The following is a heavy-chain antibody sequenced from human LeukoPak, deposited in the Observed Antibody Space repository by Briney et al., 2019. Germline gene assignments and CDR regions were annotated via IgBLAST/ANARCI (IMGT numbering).Heavy chain of an antibody. Sequence: SETPSLTCAVYGGPFSDYYWSWIRQPPGKGLEWIGRINHSGSTNYSPSLKSRATISVDTSKSQFSLKLNSMTAADTAVYYCARGEGARDGYNYEGPFYFDYWGQGTLVTVSS. CDR1: GGPFSDYY. CDR2: INHSGST. V-gene: IGHV4-34*01. D-gene: IGHD5-24*01. J-gene: IGHJ4*02. CDR3: ARGEGARDGYNYEGPFYFDY.